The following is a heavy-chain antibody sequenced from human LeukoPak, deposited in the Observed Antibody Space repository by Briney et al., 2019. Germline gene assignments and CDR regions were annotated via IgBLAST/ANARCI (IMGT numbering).Heavy chain of an antibody. J-gene: IGHJ3*02. V-gene: IGHV3-53*01. D-gene: IGHD6-19*01. CDR1: GFTVSSNY. Sequence: PGGSLRLSCAASGFTVSSNYMSWVRQAPGKGLEWVSVIYSGGSTYYADSVKGRFTISRDNSKNTLYLQMNSLRAEDTAVYCCARVSSSGWYEAFDIWGQGTMVTVSS. CDR2: IYSGGST. CDR3: ARVSSSGWYEAFDI.